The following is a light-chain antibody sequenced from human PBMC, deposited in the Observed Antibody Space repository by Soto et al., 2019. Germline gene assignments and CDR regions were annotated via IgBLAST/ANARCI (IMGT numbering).Light chain of an antibody. J-gene: IGLJ2*01. V-gene: IGLV1-40*01. Sequence: QSVLTQPPSVSGAPGQRVTISCTGSSSNIGAGYDVHWYQQLPGTAPKLLIYGNINRLSGVPDRFSGSKSGTSASLAITGLQAEDEADYFCQSYDSSLSDSRVFGGGTKLTVL. CDR3: QSYDSSLSDSRV. CDR2: GNI. CDR1: SSNIGAGYD.